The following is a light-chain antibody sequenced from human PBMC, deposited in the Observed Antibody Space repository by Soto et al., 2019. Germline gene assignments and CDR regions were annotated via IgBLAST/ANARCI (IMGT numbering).Light chain of an antibody. CDR1: QGIRND. CDR2: DAS. CDR3: QQYENLPT. Sequence: DIQMTQSPSALSASVGDRVTITCRASQGIRNDLDWFQQKPGKAPKLLIYDASNLEAGVPSRFRGSGSGTDFTFTISRLQPEDIATYYCQQYENLPTFGQGTRLEIK. J-gene: IGKJ5*01. V-gene: IGKV1-33*01.